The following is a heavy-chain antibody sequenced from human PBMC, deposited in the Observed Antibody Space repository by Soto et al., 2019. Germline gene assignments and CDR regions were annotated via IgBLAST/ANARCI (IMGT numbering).Heavy chain of an antibody. V-gene: IGHV4-30-4*01. J-gene: IGHJ3*02. Sequence: QVQLQESGPGLVKPSQTLSLTCTVSGGSISSGDYYWSWIRQPPGKGLEWIGYIYYSGSTYYNPSLKGRVTISVDTSKNQFSLKLSSVTAADTAVYYCATDSGSYLVAFDIWGQGTMVTVSS. CDR2: IYYSGST. D-gene: IGHD1-26*01. CDR1: GGSISSGDYY. CDR3: ATDSGSYLVAFDI.